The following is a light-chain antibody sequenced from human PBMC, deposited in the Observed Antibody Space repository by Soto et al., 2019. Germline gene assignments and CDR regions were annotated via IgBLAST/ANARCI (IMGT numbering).Light chain of an antibody. J-gene: IGKJ4*01. V-gene: IGKV3-11*01. CDR2: ATS. CDR1: QSISTS. Sequence: EIVLTQSPATLSLSPGERATLSCRASQSISTSLAWFQQKPGQAPRLLIYATSNRATGIPARFSGSGSDTEFTLIISRLEPEDFAVYYCHHYGSTLLPFGGGTKVDIK. CDR3: HHYGSTLLP.